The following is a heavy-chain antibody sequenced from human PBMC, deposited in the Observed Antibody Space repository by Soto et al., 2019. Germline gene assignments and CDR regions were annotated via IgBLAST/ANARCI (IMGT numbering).Heavy chain of an antibody. CDR1: GGSMSSYY. J-gene: IGHJ5*02. CDR2: VYSSGGT. Sequence: SETLSLTCTVSGGSMSSYYWTWIRQPAGKGLEWIGRVYSSGGTHYNPSLKSRVTISLDTSKNQSSLRLLSVTDADTAVYYCARGKRFSDWFDPWGQGTLVTVSS. CDR3: ARGKRFSDWFDP. V-gene: IGHV4-4*07. D-gene: IGHD3-3*01.